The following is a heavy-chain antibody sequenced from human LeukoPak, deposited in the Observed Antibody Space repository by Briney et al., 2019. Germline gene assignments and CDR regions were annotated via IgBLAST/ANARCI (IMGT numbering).Heavy chain of an antibody. Sequence: GGSLRLSCAASGFTFDDYGMSWVRQAPGKGLEWVSGINWNGGSTGYADSVKGRFTISRDNAKNSLYLQMNSLRAEDTAVYYCARAKGYDSSGYYYSALRYWGQGTLVTVSS. CDR3: ARAKGYDSSGYYYSALRY. CDR1: GFTFDDYG. CDR2: INWNGGST. V-gene: IGHV3-20*04. D-gene: IGHD3-22*01. J-gene: IGHJ4*02.